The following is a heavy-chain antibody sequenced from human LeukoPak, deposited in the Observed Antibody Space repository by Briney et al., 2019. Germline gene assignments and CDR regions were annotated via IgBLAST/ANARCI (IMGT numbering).Heavy chain of an antibody. CDR2: ISGSGGST. D-gene: IGHD5-18*01. CDR1: GFTFSSYA. V-gene: IGHV3-23*01. Sequence: GGSLRLSCAASGFTFSSYAMSWVRQAPGKGLEWVSAISGSGGSTYYADSVKSRFTISRDNSKNTLYLQMNSLRAEDTAVYYCAKDNGRGYSYGYFGYWGQGTLVTVSS. J-gene: IGHJ4*02. CDR3: AKDNGRGYSYGYFGY.